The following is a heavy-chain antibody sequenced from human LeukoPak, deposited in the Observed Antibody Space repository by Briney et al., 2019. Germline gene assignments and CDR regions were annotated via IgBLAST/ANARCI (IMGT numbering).Heavy chain of an antibody. J-gene: IGHJ5*02. V-gene: IGHV4-34*01. D-gene: IGHD1-26*01. Sequence: SEALSLTCAVYGGSLHGYYRSWIRQFPGKGLEWIGEGSDRGGTKYNPSLKSRVTISADTSKNQFSLNLNSVTAADTAVYYCAKNGQSGFSFDPWGQGTLVTVSS. CDR1: GGSLHGYY. CDR2: GSDRGGT. CDR3: AKNGQSGFSFDP.